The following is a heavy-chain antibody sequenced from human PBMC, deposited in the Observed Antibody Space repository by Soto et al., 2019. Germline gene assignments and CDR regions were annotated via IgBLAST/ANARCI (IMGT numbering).Heavy chain of an antibody. J-gene: IGHJ3*02. CDR2: ISYDGSNK. V-gene: IGHV3-30*18. Sequence: GGSLRLSWAASGFTFSSYGMHWVRQAPGKGLEWVAVISYDGSNKYYADSVKGRFTISRDNSKNTLYLQMNSLRAEDTAVYYCAKDLGNRLYAFDIWGQGTMVTVSS. D-gene: IGHD2-2*01. CDR3: AKDLGNRLYAFDI. CDR1: GFTFSSYG.